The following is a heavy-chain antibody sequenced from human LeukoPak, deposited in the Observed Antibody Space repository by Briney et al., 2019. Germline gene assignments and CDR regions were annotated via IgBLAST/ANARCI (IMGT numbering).Heavy chain of an antibody. CDR3: ARGGDDDFDLGDY. J-gene: IGHJ4*02. V-gene: IGHV3-7*01. D-gene: IGHD4-17*01. CDR2: IKQDGSAK. CDR1: GFTFSRYQ. Sequence: GGSLRLSCAASGFTFSRYQMSWVRQAPGKGLEWLANIKQDGSAKYYVDSVKGRFTISRDNAKNSMYLQMNSLRAEDTAVYYCARGGDDDFDLGDYWGQGTLVTVSS.